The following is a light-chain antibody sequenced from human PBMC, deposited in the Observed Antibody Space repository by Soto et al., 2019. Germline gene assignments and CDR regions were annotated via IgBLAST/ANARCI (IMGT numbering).Light chain of an antibody. CDR2: DVG. J-gene: IGLJ2*01. CDR3: CSYAGNYILV. CDR1: SSDVGGYNY. V-gene: IGLV2-11*01. Sequence: QSALTQPPSVSGSPGQSVTISCTGTSSDVGGYNYVSWYQQHPGKAPKLMIYDVGKRPSGVPDRFSGSKSGNTASLTISGLQAEDEADYYCCSYAGNYILVFGGGTKLTVL.